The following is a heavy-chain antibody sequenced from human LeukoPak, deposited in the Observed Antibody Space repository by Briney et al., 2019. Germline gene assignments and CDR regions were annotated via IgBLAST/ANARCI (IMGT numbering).Heavy chain of an antibody. CDR2: ISYDGSNK. CDR1: GFTFSSYA. V-gene: IGHV3-30*04. Sequence: GRSLRLSCAASGFTFSSYAMHWVRQAPGKGLEWAAVISYDGSNKYYADSVKGRFTISRDNSKNTLYLQMNSLRAEDTAVYYCARINSVGSSRGYYFDYWGQGTLVTVSS. CDR3: ARINSVGSSRGYYFDY. D-gene: IGHD6-13*01. J-gene: IGHJ4*02.